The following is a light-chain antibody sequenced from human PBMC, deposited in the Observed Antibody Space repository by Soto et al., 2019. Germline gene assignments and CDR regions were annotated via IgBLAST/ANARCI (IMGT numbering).Light chain of an antibody. CDR1: SSDVGGYNY. CDR3: NSYTTSSTYV. J-gene: IGLJ1*01. V-gene: IGLV2-14*03. CDR2: DVS. Sequence: QSVLTQPASVSGSPGQSIAISCTGTSSDVGGYNYVSWYQQHPGKAPKLMIYDVSNRPSGVSDRFSGSKSGYTASLTISGLQAEDEADYYCNSYTTSSTYVFGTGTKLTVL.